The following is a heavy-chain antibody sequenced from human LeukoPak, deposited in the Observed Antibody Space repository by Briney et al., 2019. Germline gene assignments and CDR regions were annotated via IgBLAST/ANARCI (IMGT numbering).Heavy chain of an antibody. CDR1: GFTFSSYG. V-gene: IGHV3-30*03. CDR2: MSYDGGDK. D-gene: IGHD6-13*01. CDR3: ARDSLGSIDS. J-gene: IGHJ4*02. Sequence: PGGSLRLSCAASGFTFSSYGMHWVRQAPGKGLESVALMSYDGGDKNYADSVKGRFTISRDNPKNTLYLQMNGLRAEDTAVYYCARDSLGSIDSWGQGTLVTVSS.